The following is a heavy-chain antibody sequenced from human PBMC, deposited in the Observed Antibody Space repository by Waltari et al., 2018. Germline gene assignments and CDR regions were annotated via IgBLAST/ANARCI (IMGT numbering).Heavy chain of an antibody. V-gene: IGHV3-15*01. D-gene: IGHD6-19*01. CDR1: GFTFSNAW. CDR2: IKSKTDGGTT. CDR3: TTRPEPSSPNFDY. Sequence: EVQLVESGGGLVKPGGSLRLSCAASGFTFSNAWMSWVRQAPGKGLEWVGRIKSKTDGGTTDYAAPVKGRFTISRDDSKNTLYLQMNSLKTEDTAVYYCTTRPEPSSPNFDYWGQGTLVTVSS. J-gene: IGHJ4*02.